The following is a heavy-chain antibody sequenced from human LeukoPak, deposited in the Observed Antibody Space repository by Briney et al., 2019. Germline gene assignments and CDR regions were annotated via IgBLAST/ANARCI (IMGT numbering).Heavy chain of an antibody. D-gene: IGHD3-22*01. J-gene: IGHJ4*02. CDR2: IKSKTDGGAT. CDR3: TTDSCHSAYFSGY. V-gene: IGHV3-15*01. Sequence: GGSLRLSCAASGFTSSGAWMNWVRQAPGKGLECVGRIKSKTDGGATDYAAPVKGRFTISRDDSKNTLYLQINGLKTEDTAMYYCTTDSCHSAYFSGYWGQGTLVTVSS. CDR1: GFTSSGAW.